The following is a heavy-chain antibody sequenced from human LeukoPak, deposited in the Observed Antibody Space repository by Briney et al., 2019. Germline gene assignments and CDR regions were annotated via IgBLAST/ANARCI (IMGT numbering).Heavy chain of an antibody. J-gene: IGHJ4*02. V-gene: IGHV4-59*01. Sequence: SETLSLTRTVSGGSISSYHWSWIRQPPGKGLECIGYIYSSGSTNYNPSLKSRVTISVDTSKNQFSLKLSSVTAADTAVYYCARVLDPWIQLSFDYWGQGTLVTVSS. CDR1: GGSISSYH. CDR3: ARVLDPWIQLSFDY. D-gene: IGHD5-18*01. CDR2: IYSSGST.